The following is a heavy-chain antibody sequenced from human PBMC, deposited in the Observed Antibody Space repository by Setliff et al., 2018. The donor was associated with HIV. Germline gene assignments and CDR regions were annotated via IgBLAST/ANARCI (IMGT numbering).Heavy chain of an antibody. CDR1: GGSTSSNNYF. D-gene: IGHD5-18*01. Sequence: SETLSLTCTVSGGSTSSNNYFWGWIRQPPEKGLEWIGSIYYSGSTYYNPSLKSRVTISIDTSRNQFSLKLTSVTAADTAMYYCARRHTAFDPWGQGTLVTVSS. CDR2: IYYSGST. J-gene: IGHJ5*02. V-gene: IGHV4-39*01. CDR3: ARRHTAFDP.